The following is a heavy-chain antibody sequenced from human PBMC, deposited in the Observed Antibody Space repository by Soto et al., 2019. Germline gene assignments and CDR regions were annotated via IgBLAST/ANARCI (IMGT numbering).Heavy chain of an antibody. CDR2: IWYDGSNK. D-gene: IGHD3-10*01. CDR1: GFTFSSYG. J-gene: IGHJ4*02. Sequence: QPGGSLRLSCAASGFTFSSYGMHWVRQAPGKGLEWVAVIWYDGSNKYYADSVKGRFTISRDNSKNTLYLQMNSLRAEDTAVYYCARIGAGYEVDYWGQGTLVTVSS. V-gene: IGHV3-33*01. CDR3: ARIGAGYEVDY.